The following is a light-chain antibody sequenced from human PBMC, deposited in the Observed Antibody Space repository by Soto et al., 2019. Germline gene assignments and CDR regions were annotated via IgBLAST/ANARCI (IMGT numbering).Light chain of an antibody. V-gene: IGKV3-20*01. CDR1: QSVSSSY. J-gene: IGKJ1*01. CDR3: QHYGSSRT. CDR2: GAS. Sequence: EIVLTQSPGTLSLSPGERATLSCRASQSVSSSYLAWYQQKPGQAPRLLIYGASSRATGTPDRFSGSGSGTDCPLTISRLESEEFAVYYCQHYGSSRTFGQGTKVEIK.